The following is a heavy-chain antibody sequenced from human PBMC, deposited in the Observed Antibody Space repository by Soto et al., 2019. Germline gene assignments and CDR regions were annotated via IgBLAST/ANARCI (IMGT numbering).Heavy chain of an antibody. Sequence: SETLSLTCTVSGGSVSSGSYYWSWIRQPPGKELEWIGYIYYSGSTYYNPSLKSRVTISVDTSKNQFSLKLSSVTAAVTAVYYCAWFDYYDSSGLNYWGQGTLVTVSS. CDR2: IYYSGST. CDR1: GGSVSSGSYY. J-gene: IGHJ4*02. D-gene: IGHD3-22*01. V-gene: IGHV4-61*01. CDR3: AWFDYYDSSGLNY.